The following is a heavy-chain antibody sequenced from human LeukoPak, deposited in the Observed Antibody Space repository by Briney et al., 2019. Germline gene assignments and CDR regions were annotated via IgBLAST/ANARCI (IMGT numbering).Heavy chain of an antibody. CDR3: ARLHSAVYFGDAFDI. Sequence: PGGSLRLSCAVSGFSFSSYWMTWVRQAPGKGLEWVAKIKEDGSEKYYVDSVKGRFTVSRDNVKNSLFLQMNSLRAEDTAAYYCARLHSAVYFGDAFDIWGQGTVVTVPS. V-gene: IGHV3-7*03. J-gene: IGHJ3*02. CDR1: GFSFSSYW. CDR2: IKEDGSEK. D-gene: IGHD2/OR15-2a*01.